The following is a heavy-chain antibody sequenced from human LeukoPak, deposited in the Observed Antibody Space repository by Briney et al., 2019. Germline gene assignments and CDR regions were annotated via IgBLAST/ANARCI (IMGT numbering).Heavy chain of an antibody. J-gene: IGHJ6*02. Sequence: PGGSLRLSCAASGFTFSSYGMHWVRQAPGKGLEWVAVISYDGSNKYYADSVKGRFTISRDNSKNTLYLQMNSLRAEDTALYYCARGKPVTGTPDYYSYGMDVWGQGTMVTVSS. CDR1: GFTFSSYG. CDR2: ISYDGSNK. CDR3: ARGKPVTGTPDYYSYGMDV. D-gene: IGHD1-20*01. V-gene: IGHV3-30*03.